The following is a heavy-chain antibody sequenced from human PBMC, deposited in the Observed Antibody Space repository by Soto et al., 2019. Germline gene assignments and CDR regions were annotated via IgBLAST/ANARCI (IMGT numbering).Heavy chain of an antibody. CDR3: ARDPASVVVVAATEGGDY. Sequence: EVQLVESGGGLVKPGGSLRLSCAASGFTFSSYSMNWVRQAPGKGLEWVSSISSSSSYIYYADSVKGRFTISRDNAKNSLYLQMNRLRAEDTAVYYCARDPASVVVVAATEGGDYWGQGTLVTVSS. CDR2: ISSSSSYI. J-gene: IGHJ4*02. D-gene: IGHD2-15*01. V-gene: IGHV3-21*01. CDR1: GFTFSSYS.